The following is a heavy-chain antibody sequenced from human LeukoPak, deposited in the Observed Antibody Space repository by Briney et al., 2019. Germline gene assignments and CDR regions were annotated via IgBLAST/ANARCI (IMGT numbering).Heavy chain of an antibody. J-gene: IGHJ5*02. CDR3: ARAHALIVVVPAATNWFDP. CDR2: INHSGST. D-gene: IGHD2-2*01. V-gene: IGHV4-34*01. CDR1: GGSFSGYY. Sequence: PSETLSLTCAVYGGSFSGYYWSWLRQPPGKGLEWIGEINHSGSTNYNPSLKSRVTISVDTSKNQFSLKLSSVTAADTAVYYCARAHALIVVVPAATNWFDPWGQGTLVTVSS.